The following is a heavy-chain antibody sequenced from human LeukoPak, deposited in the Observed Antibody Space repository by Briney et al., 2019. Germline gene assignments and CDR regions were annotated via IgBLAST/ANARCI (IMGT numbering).Heavy chain of an antibody. Sequence: GRSLRLSCAASGFPFSSYAMHWVRQAPGKGLEWVAVISYDGSNKYYADSVKGRFTISRDNSKNTLYLQMNSLRAEDTAVYYCARDGLLPESMIVVVSTHLDYWGQGTLVTVSS. V-gene: IGHV3-30-3*01. CDR2: ISYDGSNK. D-gene: IGHD3-22*01. CDR1: GFPFSSYA. J-gene: IGHJ4*02. CDR3: ARDGLLPESMIVVVSTHLDY.